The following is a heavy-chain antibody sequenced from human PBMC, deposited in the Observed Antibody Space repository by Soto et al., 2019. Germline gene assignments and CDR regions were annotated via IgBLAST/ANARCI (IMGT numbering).Heavy chain of an antibody. CDR2: ISGSGGRT. CDR3: AKYTISCYYWLDP. D-gene: IGHD2-2*01. CDR1: AFTFSSYA. Sequence: GGSLRLSCAASAFTFSSYAMTWVRQAPGKGLEWVSGISGSGGRTYYADSVRGRFTISRDNSKNTLYLQMNSLRAEDTAVYYCAKYTISCYYWLDPWGQGTLVTVSS. V-gene: IGHV3-23*01. J-gene: IGHJ5*02.